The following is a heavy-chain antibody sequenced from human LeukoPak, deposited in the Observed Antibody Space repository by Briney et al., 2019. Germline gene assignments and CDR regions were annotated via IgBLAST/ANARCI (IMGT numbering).Heavy chain of an antibody. CDR3: AKDLGYSGYDSIFDY. V-gene: IGHV3-9*01. Sequence: PGRSLRLSCAASGFTFDDYAMHWVRQAPGKGLEWVSGISWNSGSIGYVDSVKGRFTISRDNAKNSLYLQMNSLRAEDTALYYCAKDLGYSGYDSIFDYWGQGTQVTVSS. J-gene: IGHJ4*02. D-gene: IGHD5-12*01. CDR2: ISWNSGSI. CDR1: GFTFDDYA.